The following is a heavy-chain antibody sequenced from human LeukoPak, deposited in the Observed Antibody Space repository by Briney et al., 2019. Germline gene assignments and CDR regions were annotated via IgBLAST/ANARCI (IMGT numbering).Heavy chain of an antibody. CDR3: ARVFSYPLRAPFDP. CDR2: INHSGST. J-gene: IGHJ5*02. D-gene: IGHD3-3*01. CDR1: GYSISSGYY. V-gene: IGHV4-38-2*02. Sequence: SETLSLTCTVSGYSISSGYYWSWIRQPPGKGLEWIGEINHSGSTNYNPSLKSRVTISVDTSKNQFSLKLSSVTAADTAVYYCARVFSYPLRAPFDPWGQGTLVTVSS.